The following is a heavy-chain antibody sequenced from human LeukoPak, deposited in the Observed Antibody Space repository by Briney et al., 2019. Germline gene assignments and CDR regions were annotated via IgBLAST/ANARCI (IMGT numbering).Heavy chain of an antibody. J-gene: IGHJ2*01. Sequence: GGSLRLSCAASGFTFSTYGMHWVRQAPGKGLEWVAVIWYDGSNKYYADSVKGRFTISRDNSKNTLYLQMNSLRAEGTAVYYCARCQFIPPNLFDLWGRGTLVTVSS. CDR2: IWYDGSNK. D-gene: IGHD2-21*01. CDR3: ARCQFIPPNLFDL. V-gene: IGHV3-33*01. CDR1: GFTFSTYG.